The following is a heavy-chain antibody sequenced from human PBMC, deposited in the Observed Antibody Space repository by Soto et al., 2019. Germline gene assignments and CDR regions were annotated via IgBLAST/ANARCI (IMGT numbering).Heavy chain of an antibody. J-gene: IGHJ6*03. CDR2: ISAYNGNT. CDR3: ARVRFWGVTMVRGVIAKRPPGLNYYYYYMDV. Sequence: GASVKVSCKASGYTFTSYGISWVRQAPGQGLEWMGWISAYNGNTNYAQKLQGRVTMTTDTSTSTAYMELRSLRSDDTAVYYCARVRFWGVTMVRGVIAKRPPGLNYYYYYMDVWGKGTTVTVSS. D-gene: IGHD3-10*01. CDR1: GYTFTSYG. V-gene: IGHV1-18*01.